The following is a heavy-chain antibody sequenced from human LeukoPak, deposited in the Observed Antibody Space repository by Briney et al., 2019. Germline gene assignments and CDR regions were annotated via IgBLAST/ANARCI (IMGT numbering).Heavy chain of an antibody. D-gene: IGHD5-18*01. CDR2: ISSSSSYI. V-gene: IGHV3-21*01. CDR1: GFTFSSYS. J-gene: IGHJ4*02. Sequence: GGSLRLSCAASGFTFSSYSMNWVRQAPGKGLEWVSSISSSSSYIYYADSVKGRFTISRDNAKNSLYLQMNSLRAEDTAVYYCARDGQQLSPPEFDYWGQGTLVTVSS. CDR3: ARDGQQLSPPEFDY.